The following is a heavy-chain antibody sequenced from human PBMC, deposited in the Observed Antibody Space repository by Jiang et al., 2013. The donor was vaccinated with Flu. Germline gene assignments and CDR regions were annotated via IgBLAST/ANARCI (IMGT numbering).Heavy chain of an antibody. J-gene: IGHJ4*02. D-gene: IGHD5-24*01. CDR2: IYPGDSDT. Sequence: GAEVKKPGESLKISCKGSGYSFTSYWIGWVRQMPGKGLEWMGIIYPGDSDTRYSPSFQGQVTISADKSISTAYLQWSSLKASDTAMYYCARQGARDGYNYQGGGTFDYWGQGTLVTVSS. CDR1: GYSFTSYW. CDR3: ARQGARDGYNYQGGGTFDY. V-gene: IGHV5-51*01.